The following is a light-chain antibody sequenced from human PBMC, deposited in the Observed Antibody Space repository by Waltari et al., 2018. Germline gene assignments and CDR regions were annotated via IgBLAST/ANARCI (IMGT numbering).Light chain of an antibody. J-gene: IGLJ1*01. CDR3: AAWDDSLNGLYV. Sequence: QSVLTPPPSASGTPWQRVTISCSGSSSTIGRTTVNCYQQLPGTAPKLLIYSNNQRPPGVPDRFSGSKSGTAASLAISGLQSEDEADYYCAAWDDSLNGLYVFGTGTKVTVL. V-gene: IGLV1-44*01. CDR1: SSTIGRTT. CDR2: SNN.